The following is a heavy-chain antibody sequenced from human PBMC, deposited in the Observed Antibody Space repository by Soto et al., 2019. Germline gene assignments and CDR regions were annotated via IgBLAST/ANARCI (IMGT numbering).Heavy chain of an antibody. CDR2: ISAYNGNT. CDR1: GYTFTSYG. CDR3: ARPLLSYGDPNYYYCGMDV. J-gene: IGHJ6*02. Sequence: QVQLVQSGAEVKKPGASVKVSCKASGYTFTSYGISWVRQAPGQGLEWMGWISAYNGNTNYAQKLQGRVTMTTDTSTSTAYMELRSLRSDDTAVYFCARPLLSYGDPNYYYCGMDVWGQGTTVTVSS. D-gene: IGHD4-17*01. V-gene: IGHV1-18*04.